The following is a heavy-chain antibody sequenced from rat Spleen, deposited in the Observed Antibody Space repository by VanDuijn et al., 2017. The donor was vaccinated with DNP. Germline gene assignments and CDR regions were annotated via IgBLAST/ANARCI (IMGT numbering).Heavy chain of an antibody. CDR3: AREGLVGYYVDY. D-gene: IGHD1-12*02. Sequence: QVQLRESGPGLVKPSETLSLTCTVSGFSSTSYTVHWVRQPPGKGLEWMGVMWSDGDTSYNSALKSRLSISRDTSKSQVFLKMSSLQTEDTATYYCAREGLVGYYVDYWGQGVMVTVSS. CDR1: GFSSTSYT. J-gene: IGHJ2*01. V-gene: IGHV2-32*01. CDR2: MWSDGDT.